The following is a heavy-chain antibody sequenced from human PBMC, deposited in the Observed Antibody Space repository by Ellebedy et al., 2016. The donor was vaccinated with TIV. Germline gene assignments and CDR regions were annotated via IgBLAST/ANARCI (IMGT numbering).Heavy chain of an antibody. V-gene: IGHV3-30*02. CDR1: GFTFNTYG. Sequence: GGSLRLSCAASGFTFNTYGMHWVRQAPGKGLEWVAFMRYDGSDQLHADSVKGRFTISRDNSKNTLFLQMNSPRVEDTAVYYCAKDGQWLVRGSLDYWGQGTLVTVSP. CDR3: AKDGQWLVRGSLDY. J-gene: IGHJ4*02. CDR2: MRYDGSDQ. D-gene: IGHD6-19*01.